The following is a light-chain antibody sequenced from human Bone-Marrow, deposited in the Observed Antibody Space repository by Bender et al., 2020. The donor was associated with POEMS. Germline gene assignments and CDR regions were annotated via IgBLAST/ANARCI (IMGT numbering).Light chain of an antibody. CDR1: ALPKEY. Sequence: YELTQPPSVSVSPGQTARITCSGDALPKEYANWYQQRPGQAPALVIYKDTERPSGIPVRFSGSSSGTTATLTISRVQAEDEADYYCQSADTTGTYVFGTGTKVTVL. CDR2: KDT. V-gene: IGLV3-25*03. CDR3: QSADTTGTYV. J-gene: IGLJ1*01.